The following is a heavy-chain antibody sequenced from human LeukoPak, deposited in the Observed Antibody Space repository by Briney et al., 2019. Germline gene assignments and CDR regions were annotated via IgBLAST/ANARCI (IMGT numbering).Heavy chain of an antibody. CDR1: GYTFTSYG. J-gene: IGHJ5*02. CDR3: ARDKMYQLPPGWFDP. V-gene: IGHV1-18*04. D-gene: IGHD2-2*01. CDR2: ISAYNGNT. Sequence: ASVKVSCKASGYTFTSYGISWVRQAPGQGLEWMGWISAYNGNTNYAQKLQGRVTMTTDTSTSTAYMELRSLRSDDTAVYYRARDKMYQLPPGWFDPWGQGTLVTVSS.